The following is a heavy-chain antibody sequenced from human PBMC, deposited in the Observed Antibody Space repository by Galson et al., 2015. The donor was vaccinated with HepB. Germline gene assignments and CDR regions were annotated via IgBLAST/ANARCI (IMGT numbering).Heavy chain of an antibody. CDR1: GFTFDDYA. CDR2: ISWNSGSI. D-gene: IGHD2-2*01. V-gene: IGHV3-9*01. Sequence: SLRLSCAASGFTFDDYAMHWVRQAPGKGLEWVSGISWNSGSIGYADSVKGRFTISRDNAKNSLYLQMNSLRAEDTALYYCAKGSQLLLGGLYNWFDPWGQGTLVTVSS. CDR3: AKGSQLLLGGLYNWFDP. J-gene: IGHJ5*02.